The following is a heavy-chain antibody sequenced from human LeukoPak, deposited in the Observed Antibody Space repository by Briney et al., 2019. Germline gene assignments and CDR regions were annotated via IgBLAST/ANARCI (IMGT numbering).Heavy chain of an antibody. CDR3: ARDSGRWTYFFDY. CDR2: ISSSSSTI. D-gene: IGHD3-10*01. CDR1: GFTFSGYS. V-gene: IGHV3-48*01. J-gene: IGHJ4*02. Sequence: PGGSLRLSCAASGFTFSGYSVNWVRQAPGKGLEWVSYISSSSSTIYYADSVRGRFTISRDNAKNSLYLQMNSLRAEDTAVYYCARDSGRWTYFFDYWGQGTLVTVSS.